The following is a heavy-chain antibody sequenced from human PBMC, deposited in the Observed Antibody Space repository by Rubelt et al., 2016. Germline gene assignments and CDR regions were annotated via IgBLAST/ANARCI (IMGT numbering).Heavy chain of an antibody. CDR1: GFTFSSYA. V-gene: IGHV3-23*01. CDR3: AKGTGPRRGGTDY. J-gene: IGHJ4*02. CDR2: ISGSGGST. Sequence: EVQLLESGGGLVQPGGSLRLSCAASGFTFSSYAMSWVRQAPGKGPEWVSAISGSGGSTYYADSVKGRFTMSRDNSKSTLYLQMNSLRAEDTAVYYCAKGTGPRRGGTDYWGQGTLVTVSS. D-gene: IGHD3/OR15-3a*01.